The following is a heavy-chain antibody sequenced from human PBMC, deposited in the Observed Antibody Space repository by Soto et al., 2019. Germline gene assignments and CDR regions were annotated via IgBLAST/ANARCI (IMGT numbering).Heavy chain of an antibody. CDR3: ARRYFDPRDGIDP. V-gene: IGHV4-31*03. D-gene: IGHD3-9*01. J-gene: IGHJ5*02. Sequence: QVQLQESGPGLVKPSQTLSLTCTVSGGSISSGGYYWSWIRQHPGKGLEWLGYIYYSGSTYYNPSLKSRVIISVDTSKNQFSLKLSSVTAADTAVYYCARRYFDPRDGIDPWGQGTLVTVSS. CDR1: GGSISSGGYY. CDR2: IYYSGST.